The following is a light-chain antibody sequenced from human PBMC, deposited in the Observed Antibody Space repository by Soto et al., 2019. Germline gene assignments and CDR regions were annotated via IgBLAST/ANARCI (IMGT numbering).Light chain of an antibody. CDR1: QGISSY. J-gene: IGKJ5*01. CDR2: AAS. Sequence: DIQMTQSPSTLSVSVGDRFTITCRASQGISSYLAWYQQKPGKAPKLLIYAASTLQSGVPSRFSGSGSGTEFTLTISSLQPEDFATYYCQQLNSYPTFGQGTRLEIK. V-gene: IGKV1-9*01. CDR3: QQLNSYPT.